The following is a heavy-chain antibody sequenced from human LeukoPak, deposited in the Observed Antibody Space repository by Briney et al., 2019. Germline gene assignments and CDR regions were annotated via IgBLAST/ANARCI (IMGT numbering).Heavy chain of an antibody. J-gene: IGHJ3*02. D-gene: IGHD3-22*01. V-gene: IGHV3-23*01. CDR2: IGGSNGIT. Sequence: GGSLRLSCAASRFTFNSYAMSWVRQAPGKGLEWVSVIGGSNGITFYVGSVKGRFTISRDNSKDTLYLQMNSLRAEDSALYYCARGGRGSAAVVAPRSFDIWGQGTMVTVSS. CDR3: ARGGRGSAAVVAPRSFDI. CDR1: RFTFNSYA.